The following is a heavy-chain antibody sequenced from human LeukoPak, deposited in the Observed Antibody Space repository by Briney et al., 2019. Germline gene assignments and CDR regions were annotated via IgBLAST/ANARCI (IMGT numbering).Heavy chain of an antibody. V-gene: IGHV3-30*02. J-gene: IGHJ4*02. CDR2: ISSDETNK. CDR3: GKHDSDYDGK. CDR1: GFIFSIYG. Sequence: PGGSLRLSCATSGFIFSIYGMHWVRRAPGKGLEWVAFISSDETNKNYADSVKGRFTISRDNSRNTLYLQMNSLRVEDTAVYYCGKHDSDYDGKWGQGSLVSVSS. D-gene: IGHD5-12*01.